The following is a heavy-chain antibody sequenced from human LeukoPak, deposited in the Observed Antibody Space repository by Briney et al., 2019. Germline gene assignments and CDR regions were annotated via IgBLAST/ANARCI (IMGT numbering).Heavy chain of an antibody. D-gene: IGHD2-2*01. Sequence: SETLSLTCTVSGGSISSGSYYWSWIRQPAGKELEWIGRIYTSGSTNYNPSLKSRVTISVDTSKNQFSLKLSSVTAADTAVYYCARGYQLLLFDYWGQGTLVTVSS. J-gene: IGHJ4*02. V-gene: IGHV4-61*02. CDR2: IYTSGST. CDR1: GGSISSGSYY. CDR3: ARGYQLLLFDY.